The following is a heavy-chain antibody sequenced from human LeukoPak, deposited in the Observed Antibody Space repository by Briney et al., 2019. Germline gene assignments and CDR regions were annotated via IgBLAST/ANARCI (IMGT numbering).Heavy chain of an antibody. J-gene: IGHJ4*02. CDR2: ISSSSGPI. V-gene: IGHV3-48*03. Sequence: GGSLRLSCAASGFTFSSYEMNWVRQAPGKGLEWVSYISSSSGPIYYADSVKGRFTISRDNAKNSLYLQMNSLRAEDAAVYYCAKDAGYDYGASAAYFDYWGQGTLVTVSS. D-gene: IGHD4-17*01. CDR3: AKDAGYDYGASAAYFDY. CDR1: GFTFSSYE.